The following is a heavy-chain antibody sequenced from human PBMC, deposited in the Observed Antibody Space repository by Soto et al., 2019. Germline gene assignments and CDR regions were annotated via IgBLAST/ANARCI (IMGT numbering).Heavy chain of an antibody. D-gene: IGHD3-22*01. CDR2: TYHSGNP. V-gene: IGHV4-30-2*01. CDR1: GDTISTGGYS. J-gene: IGHJ5*02. CDR3: ARRHSHNFYDTNTYVP. Sequence: SETLSLTCGVSGDTISTGGYSWAWIRQPPGKALEWIGHTYHSGNPYYNPSLKSRVIISVDRSKNQFSLKLSSVTAADTAMYYCARRHSHNFYDTNTYVPWCPGPQVTVSS.